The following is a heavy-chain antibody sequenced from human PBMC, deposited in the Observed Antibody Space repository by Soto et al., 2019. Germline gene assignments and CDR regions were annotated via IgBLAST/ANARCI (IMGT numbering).Heavy chain of an antibody. V-gene: IGHV4-31*03. CDR1: GGSISSGGYY. CDR3: ARDLMDYGGNWFDP. D-gene: IGHD4-17*01. CDR2: IYYSGST. Sequence: SETLSLTCTVSGGSISSGGYYWSWIRQHPGKGLEWIGYIYYSGSTYYNPSLKSRVTISVDTSKNQFSLKLSSVTAADTAVYYCARDLMDYGGNWFDPWGQGTLVTVSS. J-gene: IGHJ5*02.